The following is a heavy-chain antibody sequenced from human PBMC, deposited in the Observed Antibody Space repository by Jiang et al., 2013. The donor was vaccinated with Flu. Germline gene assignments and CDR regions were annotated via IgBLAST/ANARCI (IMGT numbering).Heavy chain of an antibody. V-gene: IGHV3-33*03. CDR2: IWHDGSNR. D-gene: IGHD2-2*01. CDR1: GFDFNYYA. CDR3: ATLRGSTYDSYLMDV. J-gene: IGHJ4*02. Sequence: GFDFNYYAMHWVRQAPGKGLEWVARIWHDGSNRYYADSVKGRFTVSRDNSKSTLFLQMNSLRPEDTALYYCATLRGSTYDSYLMDVWGQGTQVSVSS.